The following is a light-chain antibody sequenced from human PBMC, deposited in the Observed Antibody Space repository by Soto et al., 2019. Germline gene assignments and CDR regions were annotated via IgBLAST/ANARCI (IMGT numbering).Light chain of an antibody. CDR1: QSIIHY. J-gene: IGKJ1*01. CDR3: QQSYSTPWT. CDR2: AAS. V-gene: IGKV1-39*01. Sequence: DIQMTQSPSSLSASVGDRVTITCRASQSIIHYLTWYQQKPGKAPNLLIYAASNLQSGVPSRFSGSGSGTDFTLTISSLQPEDFATYYCQQSYSTPWTFGQGTKVDIK.